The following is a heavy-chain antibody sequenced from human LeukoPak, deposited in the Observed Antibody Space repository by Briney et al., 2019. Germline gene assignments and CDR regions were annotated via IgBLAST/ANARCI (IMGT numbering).Heavy chain of an antibody. CDR1: GGTFSSYA. CDR3: AKKMDSSSASQYYGMDV. CDR2: IIPILDIA. D-gene: IGHD6-6*01. V-gene: IGHV1-69*04. Sequence: SVKVSCKASGGTFSSYAISWVRQAPGQGLEWMGRIIPILDIANNAQKFQGRVTITADTSTSTAYMELSSLRSEDTAVYYCAKKMDSSSASQYYGMDVWGQGTTVTVSS. J-gene: IGHJ6*02.